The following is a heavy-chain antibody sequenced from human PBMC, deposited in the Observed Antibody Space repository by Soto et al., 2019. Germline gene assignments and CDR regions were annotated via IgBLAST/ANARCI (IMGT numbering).Heavy chain of an antibody. D-gene: IGHD4-17*01. CDR1: GGTFSSYA. Sequence: QVQLVQSGAEVKKPGSSVKVSCKASGGTFSSYAISWVRQAPGQGLEWMGGIIPIFGKANYAQKFQGRVTITEDESPCTVSVELCSPRSGDTAVYYFGGLLTVAKAVKYYFDYWGQGTLV. V-gene: IGHV1-69*01. CDR2: IIPIFGKA. CDR3: GGLLTVAKAVKYYFDY. J-gene: IGHJ4*02.